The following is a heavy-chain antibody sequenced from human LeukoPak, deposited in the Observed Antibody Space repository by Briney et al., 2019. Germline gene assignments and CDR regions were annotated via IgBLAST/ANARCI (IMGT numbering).Heavy chain of an antibody. D-gene: IGHD5-12*01. CDR3: ARGRMATTFDY. CDR1: GYTFTGFY. CDR2: INPNSGDT. J-gene: IGHJ4*02. Sequence: ASVKVSCKASGYTFTGFYMHWVRQAPGQGLEWMGWINPNSGDTNYAQKFRGRVTMTRDTSITTAYMELSRLISDDTAVYFCARGRMATTFDYWGQGTLVTVSS. V-gene: IGHV1-2*02.